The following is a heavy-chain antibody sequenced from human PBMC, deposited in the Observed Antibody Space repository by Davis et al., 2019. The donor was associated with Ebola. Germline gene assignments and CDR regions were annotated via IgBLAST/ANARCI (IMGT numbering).Heavy chain of an antibody. CDR3: ARDRGSPLRTRGHDY. J-gene: IGHJ4*02. V-gene: IGHV3-7*01. CDR2: IKQDGSEK. CDR1: GFTFSSYW. D-gene: IGHD3-16*01. Sequence: GESLKISCAASGFTFSSYWMSWVRQAPGKGLEWVANIKQDGSEKYYVDSVKGRFTISRDNAKNSLYLQMNSLRAADTAVYYCARDRGSPLRTRGHDYWGQGTLVTVSS.